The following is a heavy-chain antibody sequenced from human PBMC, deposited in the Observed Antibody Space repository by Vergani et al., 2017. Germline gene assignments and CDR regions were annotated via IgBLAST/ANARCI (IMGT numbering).Heavy chain of an antibody. CDR2: ISGSGVSA. Sequence: VQLVESGGGVARPGTSLRLSCVTSGFTFSSHAMNWVRQAPGKGLEWVSGISGSGVSAYYTDSVKGRFTISRDNSKNMLFLQMNNLRTEDTAIYYCAKQYFVSGNYLFDYWGQGTLVTVSS. D-gene: IGHD3-10*01. V-gene: IGHV3-23*04. J-gene: IGHJ4*02. CDR3: AKQYFVSGNYLFDY. CDR1: GFTFSSHA.